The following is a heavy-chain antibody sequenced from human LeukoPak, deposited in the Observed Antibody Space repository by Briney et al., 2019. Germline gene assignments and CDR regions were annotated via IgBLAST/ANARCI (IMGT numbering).Heavy chain of an antibody. J-gene: IGHJ4*02. CDR3: ARVGLAAVAIDY. CDR2: IYYSGST. Sequence: PSETLSLTCTVSDGSISSHYWSWIRQPPGKGLEWIGYIYYSGSTNYNPSLKSRVTISVGTSKNQFSLKLSSVTAVDTAVYYCARVGLAAVAIDYWGQGTLVTVSS. CDR1: DGSISSHY. D-gene: IGHD6-13*01. V-gene: IGHV4-59*11.